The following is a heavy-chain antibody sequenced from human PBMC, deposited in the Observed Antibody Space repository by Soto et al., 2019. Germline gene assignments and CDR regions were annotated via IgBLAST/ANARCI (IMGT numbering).Heavy chain of an antibody. V-gene: IGHV4-59*01. D-gene: IGHD1-26*01. CDR2: IYYSGST. J-gene: IGHJ4*02. Sequence: PSETLSLTCTVSGGSISSYYWSWIRQPPGKGLEWIGDIYYSGSTNYNPSLKSRVTISVDTSKNQFSLKLSSVTAADTAVYYCARDRGYGLWELHYWGQGTLVTVSS. CDR3: ARDRGYGLWELHY. CDR1: GGSISSYY.